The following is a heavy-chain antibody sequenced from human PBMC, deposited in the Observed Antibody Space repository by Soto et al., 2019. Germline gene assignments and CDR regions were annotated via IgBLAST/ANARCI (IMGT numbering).Heavy chain of an antibody. J-gene: IGHJ3*02. Sequence: PGGSLRLSCEASGFNFGSYAMNWVRQAPGKGLEWVSVISGSGGSAHHADSVKGRFTISRDNSKNILYLQMNSLRADDTALYYCAKDGPYYGSSGYFDALDIWGQGTMVTVSS. CDR1: GFNFGSYA. CDR3: AKDGPYYGSSGYFDALDI. V-gene: IGHV3-23*01. CDR2: ISGSGGSA. D-gene: IGHD3-22*01.